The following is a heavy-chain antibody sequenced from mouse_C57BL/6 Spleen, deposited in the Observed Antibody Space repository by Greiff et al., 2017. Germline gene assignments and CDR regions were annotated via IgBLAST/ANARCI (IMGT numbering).Heavy chain of an antibody. D-gene: IGHD2-3*01. J-gene: IGHJ2*01. V-gene: IGHV5-6*01. CDR3: AQHEGDGALYYFDD. CDR1: GFTFSSYA. CDR2: ISSGGSYT. Sequence: EVQLVESGGDLVKPGGSLKLSCAASGFTFSSYAMSWVRQTPDKRLEWVATISSGGSYTYYPDSVKGRFTISRDNATNNLYLQMSSLKSEETVMYCCAQHEGDGALYYFDDWGKGTTLTVSS.